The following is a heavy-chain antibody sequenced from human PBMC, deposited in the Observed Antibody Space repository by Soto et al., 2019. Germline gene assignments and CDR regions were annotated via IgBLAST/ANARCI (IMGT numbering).Heavy chain of an antibody. V-gene: IGHV3-49*03. J-gene: IGHJ6*03. Sequence: GSLRLSCTASGFTFGDYAMSWFRQAPGKGLEWVGFIRSKAYGGTTEYAASVKGRFTISRDDSKSIAYLQMNSLKTEDTAVYYCTRERYCSSTSCYFYYYYMDVWGKGTTVTVSS. D-gene: IGHD2-2*01. CDR1: GFTFGDYA. CDR3: TRERYCSSTSCYFYYYYMDV. CDR2: IRSKAYGGTT.